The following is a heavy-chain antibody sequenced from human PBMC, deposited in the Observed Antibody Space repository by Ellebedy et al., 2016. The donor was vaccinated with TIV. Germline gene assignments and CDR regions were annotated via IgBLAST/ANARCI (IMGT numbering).Heavy chain of an antibody. V-gene: IGHV3-23*01. D-gene: IGHD3-22*01. CDR2: ISGSGGDT. CDR3: AKSHDSSGYHYVGAFDI. CDR1: GFTFSTYA. Sequence: GESLKISCAASGFTFSTYAMSWVRQTPGKGLEWVSVISGSGGDTSYTDSVKGRFAISRDNAKNTLYLQMDSLGAEDTAIYYCAKSHDSSGYHYVGAFDIWGLGTKVTASS. J-gene: IGHJ3*02.